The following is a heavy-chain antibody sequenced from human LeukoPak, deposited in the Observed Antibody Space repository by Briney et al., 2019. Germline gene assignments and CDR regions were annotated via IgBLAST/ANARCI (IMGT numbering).Heavy chain of an antibody. CDR2: INHNGVST. Sequence: PGGSLRLSCAASGFTFSSYAMTWVRQAPGKGLEWVSAINHNGVSTYYADSVKGRFTISRDNSNNTLYLQMNSLRAEDTAVYYCAKAGYACSSTSCFSNYYMDVWGKGTTVTVSS. CDR1: GFTFSSYA. V-gene: IGHV3-23*01. D-gene: IGHD2-2*01. CDR3: AKAGYACSSTSCFSNYYMDV. J-gene: IGHJ6*03.